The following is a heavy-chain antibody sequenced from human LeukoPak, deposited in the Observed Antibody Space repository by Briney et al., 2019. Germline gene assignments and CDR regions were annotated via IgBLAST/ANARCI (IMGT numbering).Heavy chain of an antibody. CDR3: ARDLYGSGSYPYYYYMDV. J-gene: IGHJ6*03. D-gene: IGHD3-10*01. CDR1: GGSISSYY. V-gene: IGHV4-4*07. Sequence: SETLSLTCSVSGGSISSYYWSWIRQPAGKGLEWTGRISPSGSTDYSPSLKSRVTMSLDMSKNQFSLNLNSLTAADTAVYYCARDLYGSGSYPYYYYMDVWGKGTTVTVSS. CDR2: ISPSGST.